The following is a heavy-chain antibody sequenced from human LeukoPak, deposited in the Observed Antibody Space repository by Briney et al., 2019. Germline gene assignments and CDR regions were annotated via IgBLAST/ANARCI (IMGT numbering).Heavy chain of an antibody. CDR2: IYYSGST. J-gene: IGHJ4*02. V-gene: IGHV4-39*07. D-gene: IGHD5-18*01. CDR1: GGSLSSSSYY. CDR3: ARVQGYSYGS. Sequence: SETLSLTCTVSGGSLSSSSYYWGWIRQPPGKGLEWIGSIYYSGSTYYNPSLKSRVTISVDTSKNQFSLKLSSVTAADTAVYYCARVQGYSYGSWGQGTLVTVSS.